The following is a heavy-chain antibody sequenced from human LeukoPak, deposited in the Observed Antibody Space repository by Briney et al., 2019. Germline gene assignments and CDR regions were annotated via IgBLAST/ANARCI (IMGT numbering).Heavy chain of an antibody. V-gene: IGHV5-10-1*01. CDR3: ARHFGGSYYDDY. CDR1: GYIFTSYW. J-gene: IGHJ4*02. CDR2: IDPSDSYT. Sequence: PGESLKISCEGSGYIFTSYWINWVRQRPGKGLEWMGTIDPSDSYTNYSPSFQGHVTISADKSVGTAYLQWSSLKASDTAMYYCARHFGGSYYDDYWGQGTLVTVSS. D-gene: IGHD1-26*01.